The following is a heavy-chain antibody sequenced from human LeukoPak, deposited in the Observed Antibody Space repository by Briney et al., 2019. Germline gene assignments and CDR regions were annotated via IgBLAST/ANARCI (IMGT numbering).Heavy chain of an antibody. CDR1: GFTFSSYA. CDR3: AKSSRYDILTGYYRSFDY. Sequence: GGSLRLSCAASGFTFSSYAVSWVRQAPGKGLEWVSAISGSGGSTYYADSVKGRFTISRDNSKNTLYLQMNSLRAEDTAVYYCAKSSRYDILTGYYRSFDYWGQGTLVTVSS. V-gene: IGHV3-23*01. CDR2: ISGSGGST. D-gene: IGHD3-9*01. J-gene: IGHJ4*02.